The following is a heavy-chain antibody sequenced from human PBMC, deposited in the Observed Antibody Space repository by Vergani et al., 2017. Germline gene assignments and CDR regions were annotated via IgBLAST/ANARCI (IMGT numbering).Heavy chain of an antibody. D-gene: IGHD5-24*01. Sequence: EVQLVESGGGLVQPGRSLRLSCAASGFTFDDYAMHWVRQAPGKGLEWVSGISWNSGSIGYADSVKGRFTISRDNAKNSLYLQMNSLRAEDTAVYDCAVAMASPDAFDIWGQGTMVTVSS. CDR3: AVAMASPDAFDI. CDR1: GFTFDDYA. J-gene: IGHJ3*02. CDR2: ISWNSGSI. V-gene: IGHV3-9*01.